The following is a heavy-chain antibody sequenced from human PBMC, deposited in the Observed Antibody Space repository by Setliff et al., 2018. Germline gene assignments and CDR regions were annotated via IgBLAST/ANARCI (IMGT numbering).Heavy chain of an antibody. CDR2: INNYNFNT. Sequence: ASVKVSCKASGYTFTNYGINWVRQVPGQGLEWMGWINNYNFNTQYAQKFQGRVTVTTDTSTTTAYMELRSLRSDDTAVYYCAISTLSICSGGSCPNAFDVWGRGTMVTVSS. V-gene: IGHV1-18*01. D-gene: IGHD2-15*01. CDR3: AISTLSICSGGSCPNAFDV. J-gene: IGHJ3*01. CDR1: GYTFTNYG.